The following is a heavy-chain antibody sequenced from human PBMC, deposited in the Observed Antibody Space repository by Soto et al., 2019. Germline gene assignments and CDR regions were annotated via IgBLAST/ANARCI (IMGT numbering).Heavy chain of an antibody. V-gene: IGHV1-24*01. CDR3: ATVVRRAVAGIYYYYGMDV. Sequence: ASVKVSCKVSGYTLTELSMHWVRQAPGKGLEWMGGFDPEDGETIYAQKFQGRVTMTEDTSTDTAYMELSSLRSEDTAVYYCATVVRRAVAGIYYYYGMDVWGQGTTVTVSS. CDR2: FDPEDGET. J-gene: IGHJ6*02. CDR1: GYTLTELS. D-gene: IGHD6-19*01.